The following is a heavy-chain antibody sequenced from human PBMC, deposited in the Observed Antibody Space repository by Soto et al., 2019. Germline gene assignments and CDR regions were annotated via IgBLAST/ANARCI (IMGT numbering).Heavy chain of an antibody. J-gene: IGHJ4*02. CDR1: GYSITSRSF. CDR3: ARPRPNFGAVDS. Sequence: XETLSLTCAVSGYSITSRSFWGWIRQPPGKGLEWIGSIHLGGTTCYDSSLKSRVTISVDTSRNEFSLKLSSVTAADTAVYYCARPRPNFGAVDSWGQGALVTVSS. V-gene: IGHV4-38-2*01. CDR2: IHLGGTT. D-gene: IGHD3-10*01.